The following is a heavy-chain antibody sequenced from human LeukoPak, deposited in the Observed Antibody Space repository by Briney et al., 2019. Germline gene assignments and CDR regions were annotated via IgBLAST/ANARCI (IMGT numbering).Heavy chain of an antibody. J-gene: IGHJ4*02. Sequence: PGGFLRLSCAASGFTFSSYGMHWVRQAPGKGLEWVAFIRYDGSNKYYADSVKGRFTIPRDNSKNTLYLQMNSLRAEDTAVYYCAKDAVAGNRYFDYWGQGTLVTVSS. CDR3: AKDAVAGNRYFDY. CDR1: GFTFSSYG. D-gene: IGHD6-19*01. V-gene: IGHV3-30*02. CDR2: IRYDGSNK.